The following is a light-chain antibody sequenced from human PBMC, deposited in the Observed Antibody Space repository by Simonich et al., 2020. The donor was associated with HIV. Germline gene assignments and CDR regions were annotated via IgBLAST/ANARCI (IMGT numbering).Light chain of an antibody. Sequence: DVVMLQSPLSLPVTPGEPASISCRSSQSLLHSNGYNYLDWYLQKPGQSPQLLIYLGSNRASGVPDRFRGSGSGTDFTLKISRVEAEDVGVYYCMQALQTPPTFGQGTKVEIK. CDR2: LGS. V-gene: IGKV2-28*01. CDR3: MQALQTPPT. CDR1: QSLLHSNGYNY. J-gene: IGKJ1*01.